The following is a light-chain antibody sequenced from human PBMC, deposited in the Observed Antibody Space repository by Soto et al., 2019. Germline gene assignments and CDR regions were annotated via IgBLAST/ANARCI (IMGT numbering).Light chain of an antibody. J-gene: IGKJ1*01. Sequence: QMTQSPSTLSESEKNRVTITCRASQTISSWLAWYQQKPGKAPKLLIYKASSLQTGVPSRFSGSGSGTEFTLTISSLQPDDFAPYYCQQYTSYPQTFGQGAKVDI. CDR1: QTISSW. V-gene: IGKV1-5*03. CDR2: KAS. CDR3: QQYTSYPQT.